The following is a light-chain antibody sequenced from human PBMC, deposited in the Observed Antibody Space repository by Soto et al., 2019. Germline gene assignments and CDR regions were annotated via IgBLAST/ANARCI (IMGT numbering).Light chain of an antibody. V-gene: IGLV1-51*01. Sequence: QSVLTQPPSVSAAPGQKVTISCSGSTFNIGNNFVSWYQQLPGTAPKVLIYDNNKRPSGIPDRFSASKSGTSATLGITGLQTGDEAVYYCGTWDSSLSAYVFGTGTKVT. CDR3: GTWDSSLSAYV. CDR2: DNN. J-gene: IGLJ1*01. CDR1: TFNIGNNF.